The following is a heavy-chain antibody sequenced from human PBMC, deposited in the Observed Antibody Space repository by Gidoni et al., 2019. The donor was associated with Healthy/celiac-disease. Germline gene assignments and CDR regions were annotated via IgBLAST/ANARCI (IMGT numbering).Heavy chain of an antibody. V-gene: IGHV3-48*03. J-gene: IGHJ6*02. Sequence: EVQLVESGGGLVQPGGSLRLSCAASGFTFSSYEMNWVRQAPGKGLEWVSYISSSGSTIYYADSVKGRFTISRDNAKNSLYLQMNSLRAEDTAVYYCARGLIAAVSLHYYGMDVWGQGTTVTVSS. CDR1: GFTFSSYE. CDR3: ARGLIAAVSLHYYGMDV. CDR2: ISSSGSTI. D-gene: IGHD6-13*01.